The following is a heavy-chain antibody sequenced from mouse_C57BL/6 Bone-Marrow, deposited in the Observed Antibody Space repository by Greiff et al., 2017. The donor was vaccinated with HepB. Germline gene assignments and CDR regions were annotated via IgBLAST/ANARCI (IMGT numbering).Heavy chain of an antibody. J-gene: IGHJ4*01. CDR2: IHPNSGST. CDR1: GYTFTSYW. D-gene: IGHD2-3*01. CDR3: ARDYDGGVWYAMDY. Sequence: QVQLKQPGAELVKPGASVKLSCKASGYTFTSYWMHWVKQRPGQGLEWIGMIHPNSGSTNYNEKFKSKATLTVDKSSSTAYMQLSSLTSEDSAVYYCARDYDGGVWYAMDYWGQGTSVTVSS. V-gene: IGHV1-64*01.